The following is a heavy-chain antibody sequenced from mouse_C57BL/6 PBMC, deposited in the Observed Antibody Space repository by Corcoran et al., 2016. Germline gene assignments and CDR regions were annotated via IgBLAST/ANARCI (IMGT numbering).Heavy chain of an antibody. Sequence: DVQLQESGPGLVKPSQSLSLTCSVTGYSITSGYYWNWIRQFPGNKLEWMGYISYDGSNNYNPSLKNRISITRDTSKNQFFLKLNSVTTEDTATYYCARDYRDYYGPRTYYFDYWGQGTTLTVSS. CDR3: ARDYRDYYGPRTYYFDY. V-gene: IGHV3-6*01. CDR1: GYSITSGYY. J-gene: IGHJ2*01. CDR2: ISYDGSN. D-gene: IGHD1-1*01.